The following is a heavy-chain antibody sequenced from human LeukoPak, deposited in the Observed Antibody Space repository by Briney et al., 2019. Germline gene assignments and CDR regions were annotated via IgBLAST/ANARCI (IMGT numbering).Heavy chain of an antibody. J-gene: IGHJ4*02. V-gene: IGHV1-18*01. Sequence: ASVKVSCKASGYTFTSYGISWVRQAPGQGLERMGWISAYNGNTNYAQKLQGRVTMTTDTSTSTAYMELRSLRSDDTAVYYCARYIVLMVYASEGFDYWGQGTLVTVSS. CDR3: ARYIVLMVYASEGFDY. CDR1: GYTFTSYG. CDR2: ISAYNGNT. D-gene: IGHD2-8*01.